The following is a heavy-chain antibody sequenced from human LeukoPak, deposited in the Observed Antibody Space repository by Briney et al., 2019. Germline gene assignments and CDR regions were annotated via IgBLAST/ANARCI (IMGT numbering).Heavy chain of an antibody. CDR1: GGTFSSYA. CDR3: AGDPPTLWGFFDY. CDR2: IIPIFGTA. J-gene: IGHJ4*02. Sequence: SVKVSCKASGGTFSSYAISWVRQAPGQGLEWMGGIIPIFGTANYAQKFQGRVTITADESTSTAYMELSSLRSEDTAVYYCAGDPPTLWGFFDYWGQGTLVTVSS. D-gene: IGHD2-21*01. V-gene: IGHV1-69*01.